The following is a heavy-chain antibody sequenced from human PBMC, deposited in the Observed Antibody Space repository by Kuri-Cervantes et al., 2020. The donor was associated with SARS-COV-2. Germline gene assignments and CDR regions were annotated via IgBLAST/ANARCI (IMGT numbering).Heavy chain of an antibody. Sequence: GESLKISCAASGFTFSSYAMSWVRQAPGKGLEWVSAISGSGGSTYYADSVKGRFTISRDNAKNSLYLQMNSLRAEDTALYYCAKEGPSVGWFDPWGQGTLVTVSS. CDR1: GFTFSSYA. J-gene: IGHJ5*02. CDR2: ISGSGGST. V-gene: IGHV3-23*01. CDR3: AKEGPSVGWFDP.